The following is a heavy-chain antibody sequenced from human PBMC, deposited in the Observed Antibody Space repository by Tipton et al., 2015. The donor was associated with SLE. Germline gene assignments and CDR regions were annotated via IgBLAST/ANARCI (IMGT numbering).Heavy chain of an antibody. V-gene: IGHV4-34*01. Sequence: TLSLTCAVYGGSFSGYYWSWIRQPPGKGLEWIGEINHSGSTNYNPSLKSRVTKSVDTSKNQFSLRLSSVTAADTAVYYCAREGSEAYCSGGSCSYYYGLDVWGQGSTVTVSS. J-gene: IGHJ6*02. CDR2: INHSGST. CDR1: GGSFSGYY. CDR3: AREGSEAYCSGGSCSYYYGLDV. D-gene: IGHD2-15*01.